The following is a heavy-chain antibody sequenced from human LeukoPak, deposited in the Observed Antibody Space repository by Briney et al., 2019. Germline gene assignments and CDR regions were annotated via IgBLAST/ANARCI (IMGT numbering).Heavy chain of an antibody. CDR2: MNPISGNT. V-gene: IGHV1-8*02. CDR3: ARVATIYDAFDI. CDR1: GYTFSNND. J-gene: IGHJ3*02. D-gene: IGHD5-12*01. Sequence: ASVKVSCKASGYTFSNNDINWVRQATGQGLEWMGWMNPISGNTGYAQKFQGRVTMTRNTSISTAYMELSSLRSEDTAVYYCARVATIYDAFDIWAQGTMVTVSS.